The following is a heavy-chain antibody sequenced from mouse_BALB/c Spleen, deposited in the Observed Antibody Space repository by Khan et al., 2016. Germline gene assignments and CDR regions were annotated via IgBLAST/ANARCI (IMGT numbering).Heavy chain of an antibody. CDR3: ARGDY. J-gene: IGHJ2*01. CDR1: GYTFTSYW. CDR2: INPNTGYT. V-gene: IGHV1-7*01. Sequence: VELVESGTELAKPGASVKMSCKASGYTFTSYWMHWVKQRPGQGLEWIGYINPNTGYTDYNQKFKDKATLNADKSSSTAYLQLSSLTSEDSAVXSCARGDYWGQGTTLTVSS.